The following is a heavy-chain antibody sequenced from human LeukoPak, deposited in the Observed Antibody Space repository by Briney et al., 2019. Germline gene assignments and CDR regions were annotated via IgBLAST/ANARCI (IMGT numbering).Heavy chain of an antibody. CDR2: IYYSGST. CDR3: ARRLDGYNGFDP. V-gene: IGHV4-39*01. Sequence: SETLSLTCTVSGGSISGSSYYWGWIRQPPGKDLEWIGSIYYSGSTYYNPSLKSRVTISVDTSKNQFSLKLSSVTAADTAVYYCARRLDGYNGFDPWGQGTLVTVSS. J-gene: IGHJ5*02. D-gene: IGHD5-24*01. CDR1: GGSISGSSYY.